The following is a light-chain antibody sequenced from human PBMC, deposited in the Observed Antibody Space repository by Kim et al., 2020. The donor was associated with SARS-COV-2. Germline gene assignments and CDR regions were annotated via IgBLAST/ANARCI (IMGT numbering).Light chain of an antibody. CDR1: QSVASNH. Sequence: EIALTQSPGTLSLSPGERATLSCRASQSVASNHLAWFQQKPGQAPRLLVYGTSSRATGIPDRFSGSGSGTDFTLTINRLEPEDFAIYYCQQYDRSPYTFGQGTKLEI. CDR3: QQYDRSPYT. J-gene: IGKJ2*01. CDR2: GTS. V-gene: IGKV3-20*01.